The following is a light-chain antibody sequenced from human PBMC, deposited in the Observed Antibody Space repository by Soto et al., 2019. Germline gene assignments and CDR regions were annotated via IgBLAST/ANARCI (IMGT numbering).Light chain of an antibody. Sequence: DIQMTQSPSTLSASVGDRVTITCRASQSISSWLAWYQQKPGKAPKLLIYDASSLESGVPSRFSGSGSGTEFTLTISRLQPDDFATDYCQQYNSYSGTFGQGTKVEIK. CDR2: DAS. V-gene: IGKV1-5*01. J-gene: IGKJ1*01. CDR1: QSISSW. CDR3: QQYNSYSGT.